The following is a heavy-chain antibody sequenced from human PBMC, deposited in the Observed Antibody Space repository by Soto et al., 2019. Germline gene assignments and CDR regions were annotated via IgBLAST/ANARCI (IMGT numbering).Heavy chain of an antibody. D-gene: IGHD1-20*01. J-gene: IGHJ3*02. CDR1: GGTFSSYT. CDR2: IIPILGIA. Sequence: SVKVSCKASGGTFSSYTISWVRQAPGQGLEWMGRIIPILGIANYAQKFQGRVTITADKSTSTAYMELSSLRSEDTAVYYCARDYGITGTAYDAFDIWGQGTMVTVSS. V-gene: IGHV1-69*04. CDR3: ARDYGITGTAYDAFDI.